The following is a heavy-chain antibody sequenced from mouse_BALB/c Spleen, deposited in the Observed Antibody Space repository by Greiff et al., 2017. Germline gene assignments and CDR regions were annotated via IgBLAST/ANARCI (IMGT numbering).Heavy chain of an antibody. Sequence: QVQLQQSGAELVRPGTSVKVSCKASGYAFTNYLIEWVKQRPGQGLEWIGVINPGSGGTNFNEKFKGKATLTADKSSSTAYMQLSSLTSDDSAVYFCASRTARAGAMDYWGQGTLVTVSA. V-gene: IGHV1-54*01. CDR2: INPGSGGT. D-gene: IGHD3-2*01. CDR1: GYAFTNYL. J-gene: IGHJ3*01. CDR3: ASRTARAGAMDY.